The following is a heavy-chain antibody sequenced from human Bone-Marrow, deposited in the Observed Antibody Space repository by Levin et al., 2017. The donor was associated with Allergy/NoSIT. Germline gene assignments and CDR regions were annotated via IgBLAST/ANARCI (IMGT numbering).Heavy chain of an antibody. CDR3: TAGYSYMYYLDY. V-gene: IGHV3-23*01. Sequence: PGGSLRLSCAASGFNFDVHAMNWVRQAPGKGLEWVSSITGLGTHTYYADSVKGRFTISRDSSTKTMSLEMNNLTADDTAVYYCTAGYSYMYYLDYWGLGTLFTVSS. CDR1: GFNFDVHA. J-gene: IGHJ4*02. CDR2: ITGLGTHT. D-gene: IGHD5-18*01.